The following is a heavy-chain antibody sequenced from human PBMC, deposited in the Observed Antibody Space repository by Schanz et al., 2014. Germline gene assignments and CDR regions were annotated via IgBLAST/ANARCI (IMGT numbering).Heavy chain of an antibody. D-gene: IGHD4-17*01. CDR1: GGTFSSDT. CDR3: ATLDYADSVS. Sequence: QLQLVQSEAEVKKPGSSVKVSCKASGGTFSSDTFSWVRQAPGQGLEWMGRVIPILGVTHYAQKFQGRVTITADKSTTTAYMELNSLNSDDTAVYYCATLDYADSVSWGQGTLVTVSS. CDR2: VIPILGVT. J-gene: IGHJ5*02. V-gene: IGHV1-69*02.